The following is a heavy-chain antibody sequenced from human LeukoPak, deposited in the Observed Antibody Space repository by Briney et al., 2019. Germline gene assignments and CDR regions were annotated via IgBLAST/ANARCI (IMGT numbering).Heavy chain of an antibody. CDR2: ISSSSSMI. CDR3: ARDYGDLPARVPYFDY. D-gene: IGHD4-17*01. J-gene: IGHJ4*02. V-gene: IGHV3-48*02. Sequence: PRGSPRLSCAASGSTFSSYSMNWVCQAPGKGLEWVSYISSSSSMIYYADSVKGRFTISRDNAKNSLYLQMKSLRDEDTAIYYCARDYGDLPARVPYFDYWGQGTLVTVSS. CDR1: GSTFSSYS.